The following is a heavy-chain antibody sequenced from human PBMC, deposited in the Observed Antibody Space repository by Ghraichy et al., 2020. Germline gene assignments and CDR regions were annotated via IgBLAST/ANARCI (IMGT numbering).Heavy chain of an antibody. J-gene: IGHJ4*02. CDR2: IKQDGSEK. CDR1: GFTFSSYW. CDR3: AAGRGATITGGGY. Sequence: GGSLRLSCAASGFTFSSYWMSWVRQAPGKGLEWVANIKQDGSEKYYVDSVKGRFTISRDNAKNSLYLQMNSLRAEDTAVYYCAAGRGATITGGGYWGQGTLVTVSS. D-gene: IGHD5-24*01. V-gene: IGHV3-7*01.